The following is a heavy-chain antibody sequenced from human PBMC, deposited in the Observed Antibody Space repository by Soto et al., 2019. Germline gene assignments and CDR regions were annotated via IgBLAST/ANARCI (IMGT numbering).Heavy chain of an antibody. CDR2: IIPIFGTA. CDR3: ARRQGMVRAVITTGYYYGMDV. J-gene: IGHJ6*02. V-gene: IGHV1-69*01. Sequence: SVKVSKKASGGSFISYAVSWGRQAPGQGLEWMGGIIPIFGTANYAQKFQGRVTITADESTSTAYMELSSLRSEDTAVYYCARRQGMVRAVITTGYYYGMDVWGQGTTVTVSS. D-gene: IGHD3-10*01. CDR1: GGSFISYA.